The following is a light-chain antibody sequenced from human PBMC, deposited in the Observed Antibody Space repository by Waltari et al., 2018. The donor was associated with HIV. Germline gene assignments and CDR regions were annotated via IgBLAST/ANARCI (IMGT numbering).Light chain of an antibody. J-gene: IGKJ4*01. Sequence: DIVMTQSPDSLPVSLGERATMNCRSSRTVYFNSNNQNYLAWYQQKPGQSPKVLIYWASTRASGVPGRFSGSGSGTDFNLTISSLQADDVAVYYCQQYYTNESTFGGGTKVEIK. V-gene: IGKV4-1*01. CDR1: RTVYFNSNNQNY. CDR3: QQYYTNEST. CDR2: WAS.